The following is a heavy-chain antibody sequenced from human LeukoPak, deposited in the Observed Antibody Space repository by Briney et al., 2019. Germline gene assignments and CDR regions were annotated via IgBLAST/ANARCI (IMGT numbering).Heavy chain of an antibody. D-gene: IGHD3-10*01. CDR3: ARLGPMWFGLSPIDH. CDR2: ILYSGST. V-gene: IGHV4-39*01. Sequence: SETLSLTCTVSGGSISARGIYWGWIRQSPGTGLEFIGSILYSGSTQNNPSLRSRTTIIVDTSGNRISLTMTSMTAADTGVYYCARLGPMWFGLSPIDHWGQGTVVIVSS. CDR1: GGSISARGIY. J-gene: IGHJ4*02.